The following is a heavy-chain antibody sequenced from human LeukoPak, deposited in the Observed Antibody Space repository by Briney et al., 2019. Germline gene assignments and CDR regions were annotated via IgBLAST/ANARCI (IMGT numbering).Heavy chain of an antibody. CDR2: VSYSGGT. V-gene: IGHV4-59*02. CDR1: GASVSSHY. D-gene: IGHD3-3*01. Sequence: SETLSLTCTVSGASVSSHYWSWIRQPPGRGLEWIGYVSYSGGTNYNPSLKSRVTISLDTSKDQFSLRLNSVTAADTAVYYCARLSTYYDFWSPLDYRGQGTLVTVSS. J-gene: IGHJ4*02. CDR3: ARLSTYYDFWSPLDY.